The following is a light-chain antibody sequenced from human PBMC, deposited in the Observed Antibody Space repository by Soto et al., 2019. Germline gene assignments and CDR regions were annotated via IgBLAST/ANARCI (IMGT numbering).Light chain of an antibody. CDR2: DAS. CDR1: QSVSIS. Sequence: IVLAQSPATLSLSPGERATLSCRASQSVSISLAWYQQKPGQAPRLLIYDASNRATGVPARFSGSGSGTDFTLTVSSLEPEDFALYYCQQRSNWPPEITFGQRTRLEI. CDR3: QQRSNWPPEIT. J-gene: IGKJ5*01. V-gene: IGKV3-11*01.